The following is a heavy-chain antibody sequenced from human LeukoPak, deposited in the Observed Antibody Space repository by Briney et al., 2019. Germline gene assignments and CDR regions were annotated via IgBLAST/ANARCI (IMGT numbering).Heavy chain of an antibody. CDR3: ARHEGIAGLDPINN. CDR1: GYSISSGYY. D-gene: IGHD6-13*01. Sequence: SETLSLTCAVSGYSISSGYYWGWIRQPPGKGLEWVGSIYHSGSTYYNPSLKSRVTISVDTSKNQFSLKLSSVIAADTAVYYWARHEGIAGLDPINNWGKETLVTVP. J-gene: IGHJ4*02. CDR2: IYHSGST. V-gene: IGHV4-38-2*01.